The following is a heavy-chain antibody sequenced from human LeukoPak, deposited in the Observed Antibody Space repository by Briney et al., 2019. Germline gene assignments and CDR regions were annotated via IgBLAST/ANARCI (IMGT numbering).Heavy chain of an antibody. J-gene: IGHJ4*02. Sequence: SETLSLTCTVSGGSISSSRYYWGWIRQPPGKGLEWIGSMYYSGSTYYNPSLKSRVTISIDTSKNQFSLNLNSVTAADTAVYYCAMYGSGNYGNLDYWGQGTLVTVSS. CDR3: AMYGSGNYGNLDY. D-gene: IGHD3-10*01. V-gene: IGHV4-39*07. CDR2: MYYSGST. CDR1: GGSISSSRYY.